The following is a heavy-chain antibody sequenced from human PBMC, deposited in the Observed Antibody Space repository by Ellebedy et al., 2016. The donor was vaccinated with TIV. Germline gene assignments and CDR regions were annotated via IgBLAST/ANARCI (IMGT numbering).Heavy chain of an antibody. CDR2: IWYDGSNK. D-gene: IGHD5-18*01. J-gene: IGHJ6*02. V-gene: IGHV3-33*06. CDR1: GFTFSRYG. Sequence: PGGSLRLSCTASGFTFSRYGMQWVRQAPGEGLEWVALIWYDGSNKFYADSVKGRFTISRDNSKNTLYLEMNSLRAEDTAVYYCAKPQYTALYYYGMDVWGLGTTVTVSS. CDR3: AKPQYTALYYYGMDV.